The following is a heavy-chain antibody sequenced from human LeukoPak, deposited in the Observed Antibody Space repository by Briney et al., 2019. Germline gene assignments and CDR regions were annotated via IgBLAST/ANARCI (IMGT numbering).Heavy chain of an antibody. D-gene: IGHD2-15*01. CDR1: GFTFSSYR. V-gene: IGHV3-48*02. CDR2: ISSSSSTI. CDR3: AREGYCSGGSCSYGYFDY. J-gene: IGHJ4*02. Sequence: GGSLRLSCAASGFTFSSYRMKWVRQAPGKGLEWVSYISSSSSTIYYADSVKGRFTISRDNAKNSLYLQMNSLRDEDTAVYYCAREGYCSGGSCSYGYFDYRGQGTLVTVSS.